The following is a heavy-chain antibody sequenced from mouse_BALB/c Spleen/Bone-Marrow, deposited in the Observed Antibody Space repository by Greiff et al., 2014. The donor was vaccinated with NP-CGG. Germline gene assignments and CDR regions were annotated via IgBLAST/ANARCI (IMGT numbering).Heavy chain of an antibody. CDR1: GYAFSSSW. V-gene: IGHV1-82*01. CDR2: IYPGDGDT. Sequence: VQLQQSGPELVKPGASVKISCTGSGYAFSSSWMNWVKQRPGQGLEWIGRIYPGDGDTNSNGRFKGKATLTADRSSNTAYMQLSSLTSVDSAVYFCAGSAYYGSSYGAIDYWGQGTSVTVSA. CDR3: AGSAYYGSSYGAIDY. J-gene: IGHJ4*01. D-gene: IGHD1-1*01.